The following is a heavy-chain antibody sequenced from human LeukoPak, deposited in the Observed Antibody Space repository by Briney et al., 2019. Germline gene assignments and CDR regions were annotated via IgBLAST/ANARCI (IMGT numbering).Heavy chain of an antibody. CDR3: AKVRWELTTRYGMDV. V-gene: IGHV3-30*18. CDR1: GFTFSSYG. Sequence: GGSLRLSCAASGFTFSSYGMHWVRQAPGKGLEWVAVISYDGSNKYYADSVKGRFTISRDNSKNTLYLQMNSLRAEDTAVYYCAKVRWELTTRYGMDVWGQGTTVTVSS. CDR2: ISYDGSNK. J-gene: IGHJ6*02. D-gene: IGHD1-26*01.